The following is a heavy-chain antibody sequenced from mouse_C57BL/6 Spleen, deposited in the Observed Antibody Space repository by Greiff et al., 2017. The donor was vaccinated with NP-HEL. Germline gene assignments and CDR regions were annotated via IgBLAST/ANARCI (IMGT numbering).Heavy chain of an antibody. Sequence: VQLQQSGPGLVQPSQSLSITCTVSGFSLTSYGVHWVRQSPGKGLEWLGVIWSGGSTDYNAAFISRLSISKDNSKSQVFFKMNSLQADDTAIYYCASSGSSYYFDYWGQGTTLTVSS. CDR3: ASSGSSYYFDY. CDR2: IWSGGST. V-gene: IGHV2-2*01. D-gene: IGHD1-1*01. CDR1: GFSLTSYG. J-gene: IGHJ2*01.